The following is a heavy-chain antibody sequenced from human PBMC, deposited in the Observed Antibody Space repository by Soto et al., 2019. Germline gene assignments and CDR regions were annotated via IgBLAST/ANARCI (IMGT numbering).Heavy chain of an antibody. CDR2: IIPIFGTA. CDR3: ARGSSSICIYYYYYGMDV. Sequence: SVKVSCKASGGTFSSYAISWVRQAPGQGLEWMGGIIPIFGTANYAQKFQGRVTITADESTSTAYMELSSLRSEDTAVYYCARGSSSICIYYYYYGMDVWGQGTTVPVSS. D-gene: IGHD6-6*01. J-gene: IGHJ6*02. V-gene: IGHV1-69*13. CDR1: GGTFSSYA.